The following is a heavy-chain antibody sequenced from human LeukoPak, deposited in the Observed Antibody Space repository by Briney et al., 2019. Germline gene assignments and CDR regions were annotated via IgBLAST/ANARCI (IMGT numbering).Heavy chain of an antibody. D-gene: IGHD6-13*01. V-gene: IGHV3-33*01. CDR3: ARDRYSSMWSVFEY. Sequence: GGSLRLSCAASGFTFSSFGMHWVRQSPGKGLEWVAVIWYDGSTKVYADSVKGRFTISRDNSRNTLYLQVNSLRAEDTAVYYCARDRYSSMWSVFEYWGQGALVTVSS. J-gene: IGHJ4*02. CDR1: GFTFSSFG. CDR2: IWYDGSTK.